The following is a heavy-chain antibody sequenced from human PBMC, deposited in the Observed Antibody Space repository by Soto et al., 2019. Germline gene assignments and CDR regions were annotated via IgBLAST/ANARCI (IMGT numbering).Heavy chain of an antibody. CDR1: GFTFSNSA. Sequence: XGSLRLSCAASGFTFSNSAIHWVREAPGKGLQWVAVLSSDGSNEFYADSVKGRFTISRDNSKCTLYLQMNSLRVEDTAVYYCARGSHPRSSDPIDYWGQGTLVTVSS. J-gene: IGHJ4*02. CDR3: ARGSHPRSSDPIDY. V-gene: IGHV3-30-3*01. CDR2: LSSDGSNE. D-gene: IGHD3-10*01.